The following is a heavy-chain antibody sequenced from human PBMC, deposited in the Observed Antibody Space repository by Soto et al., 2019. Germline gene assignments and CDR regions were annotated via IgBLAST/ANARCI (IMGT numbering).Heavy chain of an antibody. CDR3: ARQRGYYVDY. J-gene: IGHJ4*02. CDR2: IYHSGTT. CDR1: GGSIRSGNW. V-gene: IGHV4-4*02. Sequence: QVQLQESGPGLVEPSGTLSLTCAVSGGSIRSGNWWSWVRQPPGKGLEWIGEIYHSGTTTYNPAHKSRVTISVDKSKNQFSLKLTSVTAADTAVYYCARQRGYYVDYWGQGTLVTVSS. D-gene: IGHD3-22*01.